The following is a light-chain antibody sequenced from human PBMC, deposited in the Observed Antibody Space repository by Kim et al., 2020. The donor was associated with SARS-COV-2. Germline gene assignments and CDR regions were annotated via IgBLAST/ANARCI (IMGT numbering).Light chain of an antibody. V-gene: IGLV1-44*01. CDR1: RSDIGSNT. CDR3: ASWNDGLSGPV. J-gene: IGLJ2*01. Sequence: ELTQPPSVSGIPGQRVTISCSGGRSDIGSNTVNWYQQLPGKSPRVVIYSNDKRPSGVPGRFSGSRSGTSASLAISGLQSDDEADYFCASWNDGLSGPVFGGGTKLTVL. CDR2: SND.